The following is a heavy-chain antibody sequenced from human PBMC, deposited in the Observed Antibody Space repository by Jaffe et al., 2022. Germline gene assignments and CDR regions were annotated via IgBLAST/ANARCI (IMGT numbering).Heavy chain of an antibody. CDR2: VHRDGSV. J-gene: IGHJ4*02. CDR3: ARIRIYMIRNFDL. D-gene: IGHD3-16*01. Sequence: QVQLQESGPGLVKPSETLSLICSVSNSSISEDYYWGWVRQSPGRGLQWIGSVHRDGSVYCNSSLKSRVSMSVDTSKNQVSLNLTSVTAADTAIYYCARIRIYMIRNFDLWGQGTLVTVSS. CDR1: NSSISEDYY. V-gene: IGHV4-38-2*01.